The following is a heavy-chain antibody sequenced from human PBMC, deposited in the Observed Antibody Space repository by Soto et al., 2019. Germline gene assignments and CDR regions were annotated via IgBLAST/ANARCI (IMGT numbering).Heavy chain of an antibody. CDR1: GFTFSNAW. Sequence: GGSLRLSCAASGFTFSNAWMNWVRQAPGKGLEWVGRIKSKTDGGTTDYAAPVKGRFTISRDDSKNTLYLQMNSLKTEDTAVYYCTTEGVGGATYFWDYYGMDVWGQGTTVTVSS. V-gene: IGHV3-15*07. D-gene: IGHD1-26*01. J-gene: IGHJ6*02. CDR2: IKSKTDGGTT. CDR3: TTEGVGGATYFWDYYGMDV.